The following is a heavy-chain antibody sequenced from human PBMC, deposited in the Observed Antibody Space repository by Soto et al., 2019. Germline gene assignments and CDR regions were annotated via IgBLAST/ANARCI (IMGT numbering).Heavy chain of an antibody. CDR1: GYTITTYG. CDR3: ARDRVSRWGEEGY. CDR2: ISAHNGNT. Sequence: QVQLVQSGGEVKQPRASVKVSCKASGYTITTYGISWVRQAPAQGLEWMGWISAHNGNTNYAQRLQGRVTITTDTSTSTAYMELRILRSDDKDVYYCARDRVSRWGEEGYWGQGTLVTVSS. D-gene: IGHD1-26*01. V-gene: IGHV1-18*01. J-gene: IGHJ4*02.